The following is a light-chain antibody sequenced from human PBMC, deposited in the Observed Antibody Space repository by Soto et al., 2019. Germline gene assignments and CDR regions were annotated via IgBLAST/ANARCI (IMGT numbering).Light chain of an antibody. Sequence: QSALTQPASVSGSPGQSITISCAGTNSDIGRYTYVSWYQQHPGEAPKLLIYEVSNRPSGISHRFSGSKSGNTASLTISGLQAEDEGDYYCSSYTNTAALAVFGEGTKLTVL. J-gene: IGLJ3*02. CDR1: NSDIGRYTY. CDR2: EVS. V-gene: IGLV2-14*01. CDR3: SSYTNTAALAV.